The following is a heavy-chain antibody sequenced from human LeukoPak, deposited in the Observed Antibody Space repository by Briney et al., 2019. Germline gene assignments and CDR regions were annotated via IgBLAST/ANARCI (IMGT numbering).Heavy chain of an antibody. CDR3: AKKSGAPANFDY. Sequence: HPGGSLRLSCAASGFTFSDYSMHWVRLAPGKGLEWVSLISEDGSRTYYADSVKGRFSISRDNSKNSLYLQMNSLRAEDTALYYCAKKSGAPANFDYWGRGTLVTVSS. D-gene: IGHD6-13*01. CDR1: GFTFSDYS. CDR2: ISEDGSRT. V-gene: IGHV3-43*02. J-gene: IGHJ4*02.